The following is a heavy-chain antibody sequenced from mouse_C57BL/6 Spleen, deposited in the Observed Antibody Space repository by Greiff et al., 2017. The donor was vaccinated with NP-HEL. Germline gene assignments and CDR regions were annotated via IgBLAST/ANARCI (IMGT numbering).Heavy chain of an antibody. CDR1: GYTFTGYW. CDR2: ILPGSGST. J-gene: IGHJ4*01. V-gene: IGHV1-9*01. Sequence: QVQLQQSGAELMKPGASVKLSCKATGYTFTGYWIEWVKQRPGHGLRWIGEILPGSGSTNYNGKFKGKATFTADTSSNTAYMQLSSLTTEDSAIYYCARGLLYEDYWGQGTSVTVSS. D-gene: IGHD2-12*01. CDR3: ARGLLYEDY.